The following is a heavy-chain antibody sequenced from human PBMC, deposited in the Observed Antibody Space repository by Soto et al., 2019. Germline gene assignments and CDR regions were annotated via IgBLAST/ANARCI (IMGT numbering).Heavy chain of an antibody. J-gene: IGHJ6*02. CDR3: ARDIAMESYYYYGMGV. V-gene: IGHV3-53*01. CDR2: IYSGGST. D-gene: IGHD3-16*02. CDR1: GFTVSSNY. Sequence: QPGGSLRLSCAASGFTVSSNYMSWVRQAPGKGLEWVSVIYSGGSTYYADSVKGRFTISRDNSKNTLYLQMNSLRAEDTAVYYCARDIAMESYYYYGMGVWGQGTTVTVSS.